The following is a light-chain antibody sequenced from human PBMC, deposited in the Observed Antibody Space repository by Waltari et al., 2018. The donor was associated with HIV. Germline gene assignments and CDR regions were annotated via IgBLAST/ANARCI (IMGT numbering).Light chain of an antibody. CDR1: SNDVGRYDF. CDR3: SSYAANNTFVI. J-gene: IGLJ2*01. CDR2: EVT. Sequence: QSALTQPPSASGPPGQSVTISCTGTSNDVGRYDFVSWYQLRPGNVPKLIIYEVTKRPSGVAVRFAGSKSGNTASLTVSGLQNDDEADYYCSSYAANNTFVIFGGGTKLTVL. V-gene: IGLV2-8*01.